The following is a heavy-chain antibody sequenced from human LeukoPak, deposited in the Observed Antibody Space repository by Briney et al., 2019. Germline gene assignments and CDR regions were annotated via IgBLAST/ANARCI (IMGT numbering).Heavy chain of an antibody. Sequence: PGRCPRLSSAVSRLTFCVVVMNSGPGAPREGEWCGSAITGHYDKTYYADSVKGSFTVSRDNSKNTVYLQMHSLRADDKALYFCATRSCSGHNCGYFAYWGHGTLVTVSS. CDR2: ITGHYDKT. CDR1: RLTFCVVV. CDR3: ATRSCSGHNCGYFAY. J-gene: IGHJ4*01. D-gene: IGHD2-15*01. V-gene: IGHV3-23*01.